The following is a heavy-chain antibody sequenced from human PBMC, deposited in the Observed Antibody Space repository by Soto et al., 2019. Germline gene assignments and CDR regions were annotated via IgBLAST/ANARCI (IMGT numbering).Heavy chain of an antibody. J-gene: IGHJ2*01. CDR3: ARVRVRGVTQNWYFDL. V-gene: IGHV4-31*03. Sequence: QVQLQESGPGLVKPSQTLSLTCTVSGGSISSGGYYWSWIRQHPGKGLEWIGYIYYSGSTYYNPSLKSRVTISVDTSKNQFSLKLSSVTAADTAVYYCARVRVRGVTQNWYFDLWGRGTLVTVSS. D-gene: IGHD3-10*01. CDR2: IYYSGST. CDR1: GGSISSGGYY.